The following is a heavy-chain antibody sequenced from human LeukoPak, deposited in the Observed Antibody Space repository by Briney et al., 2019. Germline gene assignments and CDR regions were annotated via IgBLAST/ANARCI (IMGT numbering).Heavy chain of an antibody. J-gene: IGHJ5*02. CDR3: ARDRQGFMSEWPNWFDP. D-gene: IGHD3-16*01. V-gene: IGHV3-21*01. CDR1: GFTFSSYN. Sequence: GGPLRLSCTASGFTFSSYNMNWVRQGPGKGLDWVSSISSGSSYIYYADSVQGRFTISRDNAKNSLYLQMSSLTAEDTAVYYCARDRQGFMSEWPNWFDPWGQGALVTVSS. CDR2: ISSGSSYI.